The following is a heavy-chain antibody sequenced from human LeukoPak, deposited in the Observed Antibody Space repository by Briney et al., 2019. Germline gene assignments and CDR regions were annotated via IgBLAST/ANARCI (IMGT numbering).Heavy chain of an antibody. Sequence: SETLSLTCTVSGGSISGSSAYWGWIRQPPGRGLEWIGSIYYSKNTYYNPSLKSRVTISADTSKNQFSLTLGSVSATDTAVYYCVSPRGFSYGCFDYWGQGTLVTVSS. CDR1: GGSISGSSAY. V-gene: IGHV4-39*01. CDR2: IYYSKNT. D-gene: IGHD5-18*01. J-gene: IGHJ4*02. CDR3: VSPRGFSYGCFDY.